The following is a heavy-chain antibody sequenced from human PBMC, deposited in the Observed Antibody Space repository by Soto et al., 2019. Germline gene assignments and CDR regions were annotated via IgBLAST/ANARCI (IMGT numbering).Heavy chain of an antibody. CDR3: ARAAGLIVGATSGLDAFDI. CDR1: GFTFSSYS. Sequence: EVQLVESGGGLVQPGGSLRLSCAASGFTFSSYSMNWVRQAPGKGLEWVSYISSSSSTIYYADSVKGRFTISRDNAKNSMYLQMNRLRDEDTAVYYCARAAGLIVGATSGLDAFDIWGQGTMVTVSS. J-gene: IGHJ3*02. CDR2: ISSSSSTI. D-gene: IGHD1-26*01. V-gene: IGHV3-48*02.